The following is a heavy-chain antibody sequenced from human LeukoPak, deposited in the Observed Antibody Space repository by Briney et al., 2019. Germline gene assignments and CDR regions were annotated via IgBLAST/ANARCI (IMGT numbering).Heavy chain of an antibody. CDR3: ARGRGASAAGIYYYFDY. D-gene: IGHD6-13*01. Sequence: ASVKVSCKASGYTFTSYAMNWVRQAPGQGLEWMGWINTNTGNPTYAQGFTGRFVFSLDTSGSTAYLQISSLKAEDTAVYYCARGRGASAAGIYYYFDYWGQGTLVTVSS. J-gene: IGHJ4*02. V-gene: IGHV7-4-1*02. CDR1: GYTFTSYA. CDR2: INTNTGNP.